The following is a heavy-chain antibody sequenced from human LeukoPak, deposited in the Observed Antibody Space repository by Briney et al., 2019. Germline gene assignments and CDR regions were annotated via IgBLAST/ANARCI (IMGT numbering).Heavy chain of an antibody. CDR2: IYYSGST. J-gene: IGHJ4*02. Sequence: SETLSLTCTVSGGSISSYYWSWTRQPPGKGLEWIGYIYYSGSTNYNPSLKSRATISVDTSKNQFSLKLSSVTAADTAVYYCAGGSSSSWYSFDYWGQGTLVTVSS. V-gene: IGHV4-59*08. D-gene: IGHD6-13*01. CDR1: GGSISSYY. CDR3: AGGSSSSWYSFDY.